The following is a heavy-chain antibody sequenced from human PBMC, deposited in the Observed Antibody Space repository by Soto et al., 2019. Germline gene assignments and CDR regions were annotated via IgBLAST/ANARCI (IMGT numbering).Heavy chain of an antibody. J-gene: IGHJ4*02. CDR2: IWYDGTNK. V-gene: IGHV3-33*01. CDR1: GFTLSSFA. D-gene: IGHD1-26*01. Sequence: QVQLVESGGGVVQPGTSLRLSCAASGFTLSSFAMHWVRQAPGKGLEWVAVIWYDGTNKYYADCVKGRFTISRDKSKSTVFLQLERLTAEDTAVYYCARDMWARTGFDYWGQGTLVTVSS. CDR3: ARDMWARTGFDY.